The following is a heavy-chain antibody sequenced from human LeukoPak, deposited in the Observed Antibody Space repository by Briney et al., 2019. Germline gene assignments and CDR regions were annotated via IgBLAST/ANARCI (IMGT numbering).Heavy chain of an antibody. CDR3: ARDLGAYYYDLAD. Sequence: GGSLRLSCAASGFTFSDYYMRWIRQAPGKGLEWVSYISSSGSTIYYADSVKGRFTISRDNAKNSLCLQMNSLRAEDTAVYYCARDLGAYYYDLADWGQGTLVTVSS. J-gene: IGHJ4*02. V-gene: IGHV3-11*04. D-gene: IGHD3-22*01. CDR2: ISSSGSTI. CDR1: GFTFSDYY.